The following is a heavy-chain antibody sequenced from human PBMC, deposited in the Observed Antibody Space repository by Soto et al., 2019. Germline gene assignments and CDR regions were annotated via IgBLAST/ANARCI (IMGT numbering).Heavy chain of an antibody. Sequence: SQTLSLTCAISGDSVSSNSAAWNWIRLSPSRGLEWLARTYYRSRLYNDYAVSVRSRITVNPDTSKNQFSLQLTSVTPEDTAVYYCAGTTSHQWYYMDVWGKGTTVTVSS. J-gene: IGHJ6*03. CDR1: GDSVSSNSAA. D-gene: IGHD1-7*01. V-gene: IGHV6-1*01. CDR3: AGTTSHQWYYMDV. CDR2: TYYRSRLYN.